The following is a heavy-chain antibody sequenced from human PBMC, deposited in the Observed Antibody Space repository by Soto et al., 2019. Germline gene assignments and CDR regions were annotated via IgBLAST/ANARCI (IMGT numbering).Heavy chain of an antibody. J-gene: IGHJ4*02. CDR2: ISSNGNT. V-gene: IGHV4-4*07. CDR1: DGSISGNF. CDR3: AREVWVAGLLYYFDV. Sequence: PSETLSLTCTVSDGSISGNFLTWIRQPAGKGLEWIGRISSNGNTDYNPSLKSRVTMSIDTSKNHFSLDLISVTASDTAIYYCAREVWVAGLLYYFDVWGEGTLVTVPS. D-gene: IGHD6-19*01.